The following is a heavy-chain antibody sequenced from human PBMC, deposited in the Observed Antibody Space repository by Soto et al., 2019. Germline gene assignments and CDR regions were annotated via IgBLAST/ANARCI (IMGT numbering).Heavy chain of an antibody. CDR1: GFTVSSNY. D-gene: IGHD3-10*01. CDR3: ARVGDGSGSYYNVPTYYFDY. CDR2: IYSGGST. Sequence: PGGSLRLSCAASGFTVSSNYMSWVRQAPGKGLEWVSVIYSGGSTYYADSVKGRFTISRDNSKNTLYLQMNSLRAEDTAVYYCARVGDGSGSYYNVPTYYFDYWGQGTLVTVSS. J-gene: IGHJ4*02. V-gene: IGHV3-53*01.